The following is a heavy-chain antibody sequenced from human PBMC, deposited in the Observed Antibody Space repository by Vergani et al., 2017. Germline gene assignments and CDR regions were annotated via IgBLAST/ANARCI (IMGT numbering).Heavy chain of an antibody. J-gene: IGHJ4*02. D-gene: IGHD2-21*02. V-gene: IGHV3-33*06. Sequence: QVQLVESEGGVVQPGRSLTLSCVASGFTFSSHGMHWVRQAPGKGLEWVAVIWYDGSNKYYGDSVKGRFTVSRDNSKDILYLQMDSLRSEDTALYYCAKYLRDSTDGIPDSWGPGTLVIVSS. CDR2: IWYDGSNK. CDR3: AKYLRDSTDGIPDS. CDR1: GFTFSSHG.